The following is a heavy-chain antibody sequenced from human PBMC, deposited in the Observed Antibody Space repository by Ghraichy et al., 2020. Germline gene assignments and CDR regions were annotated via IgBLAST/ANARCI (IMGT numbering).Heavy chain of an antibody. CDR3: ARGLLAVAGTIPLDY. V-gene: IGHV4-34*01. J-gene: IGHJ4*02. CDR1: GGSFSGYY. D-gene: IGHD6-19*01. CDR2: INHSGST. Sequence: SETLSLTCAVYGGSFSGYYWSWIRQPPGKGLEWVGEINHSGSTNYNPSLKSRVTISVDRSKNQFSLKLSSVTAADTAVYYCARGLLAVAGTIPLDYWGQGTLVTVSS.